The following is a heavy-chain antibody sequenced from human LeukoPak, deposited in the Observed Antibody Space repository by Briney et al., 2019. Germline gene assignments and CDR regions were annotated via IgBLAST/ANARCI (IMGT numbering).Heavy chain of an antibody. CDR2: ISSSSSTI. Sequence: PGGSLRLSCAASGFTFSSYSMNWVRQAPGKGLEWVSYISSSSSTIYYADSVKGRFTISRDNAKNSLYLQMNSLRAEDTAVYYCAVITIFGVVIGDYWGQGTLVTVSS. J-gene: IGHJ4*02. V-gene: IGHV3-48*01. CDR3: AVITIFGVVIGDY. CDR1: GFTFSSYS. D-gene: IGHD3-3*01.